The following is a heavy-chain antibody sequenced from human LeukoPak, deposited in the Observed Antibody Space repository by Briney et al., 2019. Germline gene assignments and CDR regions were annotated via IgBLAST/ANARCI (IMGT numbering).Heavy chain of an antibody. CDR2: INPNSGGT. J-gene: IGHJ5*02. Sequence: ASVKVSCKASGYTFTGYYMHWVRQAPGQGLEWMGWINPNSGGTNYAQKFQGRVTMTRDTSISTAYMELSRLRSDDTAVYYCARDQPPPSISLPNGFDPWGQGTLVTVSS. CDR1: GYTFTGYY. CDR3: ARDQPPPSISLPNGFDP. D-gene: IGHD6-13*01. V-gene: IGHV1-2*02.